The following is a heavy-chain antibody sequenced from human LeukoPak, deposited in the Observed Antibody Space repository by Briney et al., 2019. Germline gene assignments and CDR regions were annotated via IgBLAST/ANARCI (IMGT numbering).Heavy chain of an antibody. CDR1: GGTFSSYA. J-gene: IGHJ3*02. Sequence: ASVKVSCKASGGTFSSYAISWVRQAPGQGLEWMGGIIPIFGTANYAQKFQGRVTITTDESTSTAYMELSSLRSEDTAVYYCARETRLCPFCPRPSDAFDIWGQGTMVTVSS. V-gene: IGHV1-69*05. CDR3: ARETRLCPFCPRPSDAFDI. D-gene: IGHD3-16*01. CDR2: IIPIFGTA.